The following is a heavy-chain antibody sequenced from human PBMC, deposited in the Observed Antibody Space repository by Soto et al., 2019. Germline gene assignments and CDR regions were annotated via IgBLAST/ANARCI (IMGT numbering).Heavy chain of an antibody. Sequence: PGGSLRLSCAASGFTFSSYSMNWVRQAPGKGLEWVSSISSTSSYIYYADSVKGRFTISRDNAKNSLYLQMNSLRAEDTAVYYCARNPLGYCSGGSCYEAFDIWGQGTMVTVSS. D-gene: IGHD2-15*01. CDR3: ARNPLGYCSGGSCYEAFDI. CDR1: GFTFSSYS. V-gene: IGHV3-21*01. CDR2: ISSTSSYI. J-gene: IGHJ3*02.